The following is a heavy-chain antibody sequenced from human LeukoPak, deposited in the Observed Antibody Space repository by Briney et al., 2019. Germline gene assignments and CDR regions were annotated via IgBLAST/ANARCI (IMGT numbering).Heavy chain of an antibody. CDR1: GGSINNYY. CDR3: ARDGRGYPAYYFDY. V-gene: IGHV4-59*01. D-gene: IGHD3-22*01. J-gene: IGHJ4*02. Sequence: SETLSLTCTVSGGSINNYYWSWIRQPPGKGLEWIGYIYYSGSTNYNPSLKSRVTISVDTSKNQFSLKLSSVTAADTAVYYCARDGRGYPAYYFDYWGQGTLVTVSS. CDR2: IYYSGST.